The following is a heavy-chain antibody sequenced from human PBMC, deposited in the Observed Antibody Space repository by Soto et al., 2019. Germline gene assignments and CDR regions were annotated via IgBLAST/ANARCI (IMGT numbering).Heavy chain of an antibody. V-gene: IGHV2-5*02. J-gene: IGHJ5*02. Sequence: QITLKESGPTLVKPTQPLTLTCTFSGFSFRTTGVGVGWIRQPPGKALEWLALIYWDDDMRYRPSLRSRLTIRKYTSKNQVVLTMTHMDPVDTATYYCVSGSFPTWFDPWGQGTLVTVSS. CDR1: GFSFRTTGVG. D-gene: IGHD3-10*01. CDR3: VSGSFPTWFDP. CDR2: IYWDDDM.